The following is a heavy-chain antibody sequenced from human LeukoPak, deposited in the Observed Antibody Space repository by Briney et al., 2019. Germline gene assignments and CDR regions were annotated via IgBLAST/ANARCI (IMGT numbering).Heavy chain of an antibody. D-gene: IGHD7-27*01. CDR2: INPNSGGT. V-gene: IGHV1-2*06. Sequence: GASVKVSCKASGYTFTGYYIHWVRQAPGQGLEWMGRINPNSGGTNYAQKFQDRVTMTRNTSISTAYMELSSLRSDDTAVYYCARGPPNWGYDYWGPGTLVTVSS. CDR3: ARGPPNWGYDY. J-gene: IGHJ4*02. CDR1: GYTFTGYY.